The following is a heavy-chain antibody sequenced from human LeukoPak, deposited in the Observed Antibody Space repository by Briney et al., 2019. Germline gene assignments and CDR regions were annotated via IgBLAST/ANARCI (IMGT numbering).Heavy chain of an antibody. CDR3: ARAGGSYWMGAKFDF. J-gene: IGHJ4*02. V-gene: IGHV3-11*01. Sequence: GGSLRLSCAVSGFTFSDYYMSWIRQAPGKGLEWVTYISGSGNAKNYADSVKGRFTISRDNAKNSVFLQMDSLRAEDTAVYYCARAGGSYWMGAKFDFWGQGILVTASS. CDR2: ISGSGNAK. D-gene: IGHD1-26*01. CDR1: GFTFSDYY.